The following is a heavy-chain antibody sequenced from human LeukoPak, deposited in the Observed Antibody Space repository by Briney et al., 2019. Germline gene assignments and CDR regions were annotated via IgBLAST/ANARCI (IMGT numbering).Heavy chain of an antibody. J-gene: IGHJ4*02. V-gene: IGHV4-4*02. CDR3: AREGGPYRPLDY. Sequence: SGTLSLTCGVSGGSISSTNWWTWVRQPPGGGLEWIGAVHLSGRPNYNPSLESRVTMSVDMSENHISLKLTSVTAADTAVYYCAREGGPYRPLDYSGQGTLVTVSS. CDR2: VHLSGRP. CDR1: GGSISSTNW.